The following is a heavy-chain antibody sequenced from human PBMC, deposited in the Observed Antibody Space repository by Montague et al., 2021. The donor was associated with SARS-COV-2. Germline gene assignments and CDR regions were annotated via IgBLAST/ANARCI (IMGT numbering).Heavy chain of an antibody. J-gene: IGHJ4*02. CDR3: AKGGERITMIVVVITLADFDY. CDR1: GFTFSSYA. V-gene: IGHV3-23*01. CDR2: ISGSGGST. Sequence: SLRLSCAASGFTFSSYAMSWVRQAPGKGLAWVSAISGSGGSTYYADSVKGWFTISRDNSKNTLYLQMNSLRAEDTAVYYCAKGGERITMIVVVITLADFDYWGQGTLVTVSS. D-gene: IGHD3-22*01.